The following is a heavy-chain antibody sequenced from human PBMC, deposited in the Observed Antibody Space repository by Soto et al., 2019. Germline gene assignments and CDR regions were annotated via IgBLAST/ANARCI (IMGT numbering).Heavy chain of an antibody. CDR1: GCNFHWYW. J-gene: IGHJ4*01. D-gene: IGHD2-15*01. CDR2: INTDASEK. CDR3: AGDSGGGGGNPGNQYLVX. Sequence: PGGSLRLSCAASGCNFHWYWMSWVRQAPGKGLEWLSTINTDASEKKYVYSVKVRFTMSRDKDKNSVYLQMDRLRTEDTAVYYCAGDSGGGGGNPGNQYLVXWGQGTLLDVSX. V-gene: IGHV3-7*01.